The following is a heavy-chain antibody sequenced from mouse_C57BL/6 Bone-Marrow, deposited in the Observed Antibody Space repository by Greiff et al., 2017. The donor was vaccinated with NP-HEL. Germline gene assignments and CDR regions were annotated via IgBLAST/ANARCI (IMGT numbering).Heavy chain of an antibody. CDR1: GFTFSSYG. CDR3: ARPGTSEPQWGAMDY. Sequence: EVQVVESGGDLVKPGGSLKLSCAASGFTFSSYGMSWVRQTPDKRLEWVATISSGGGYTYYPDSVKGRFTISRDNAKNTLYLQLSSLKSEDTAMYYCARPGTSEPQWGAMDYWGQGTSVTVSS. CDR2: ISSGGGYT. D-gene: IGHD1-1*02. J-gene: IGHJ4*01. V-gene: IGHV5-6*01.